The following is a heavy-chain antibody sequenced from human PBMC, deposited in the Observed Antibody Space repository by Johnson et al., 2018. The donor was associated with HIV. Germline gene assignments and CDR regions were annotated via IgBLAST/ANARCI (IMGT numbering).Heavy chain of an antibody. CDR2: ISSSTNTI. Sequence: VQLVESGGSLVKPGGSLRLSCAASGFMFSNYYMSWIRQAQGKGLEWLSYISSSTNTIYYADSVKGRFTISRDNAKNSLSLQMNSLRVEDTAVYYCARDSTPWGGDYVGYGFDIWGQGTMVIVSS. CDR3: ARDSTPWGGDYVGYGFDI. J-gene: IGHJ3*02. V-gene: IGHV3-11*04. D-gene: IGHD4-17*01. CDR1: GFMFSNYY.